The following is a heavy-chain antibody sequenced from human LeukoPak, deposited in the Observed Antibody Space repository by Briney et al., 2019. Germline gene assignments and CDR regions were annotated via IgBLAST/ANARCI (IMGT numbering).Heavy chain of an antibody. CDR3: ARRYCSSASCLFDY. Sequence: GGSLRLSCAASGFTFNTYEMSWVRQAPGKGLEWVSCVNSSGANMYHADSVKGRFTISRDNAKNSLYLQMNSLRAEDAAVYYCARRYCSSASCLFDYWGQETLVTVPS. V-gene: IGHV3-48*03. CDR1: GFTFNTYE. D-gene: IGHD2-2*01. CDR2: VNSSGANM. J-gene: IGHJ4*02.